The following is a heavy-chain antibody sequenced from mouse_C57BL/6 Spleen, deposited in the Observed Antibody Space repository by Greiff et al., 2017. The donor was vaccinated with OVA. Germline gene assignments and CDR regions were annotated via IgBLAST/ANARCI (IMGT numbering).Heavy chain of an antibody. Sequence: QVQLQQSGAELVKPGASVKLSCKASGYTFTSYWMQWVKQRPGQGLEWIGEIDPSDSYTNYNQKFKGKATLTVDTSSSTAYMQLSSLTSEDSAVYYCARIYYDYDYWGQGTTLTVSS. CDR2: IDPSDSYT. V-gene: IGHV1-50*01. D-gene: IGHD2-4*01. CDR3: ARIYYDYDY. CDR1: GYTFTSYW. J-gene: IGHJ2*01.